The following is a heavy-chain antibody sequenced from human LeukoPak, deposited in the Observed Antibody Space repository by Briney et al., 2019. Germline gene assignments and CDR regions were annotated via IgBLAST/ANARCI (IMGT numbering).Heavy chain of an antibody. CDR3: ARTMFSGYDYHNWFDP. CDR2: IYDSETT. V-gene: IGHV4-39*07. J-gene: IGHJ5*02. D-gene: IGHD5-12*01. CDR1: GGSISSSRYY. Sequence: SETPSLTCTVYGGSISSSRYYWGWIRQTPGKGLEWIGSIYDSETTYYNPSLKSQVIISVDMSKNEFSLNLSSVTAADTAVYYCARTMFSGYDYHNWFDPWGQGTLVTVSS.